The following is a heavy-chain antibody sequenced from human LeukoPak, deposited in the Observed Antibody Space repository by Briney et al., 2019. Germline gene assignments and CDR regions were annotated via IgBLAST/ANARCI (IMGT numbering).Heavy chain of an antibody. CDR2: IKQDGSEK. V-gene: IGHV3-7*01. D-gene: IGHD3-10*01. Sequence: GSLRLSCAASGFTFSSCWMTWVRQAPGKGLGWVANIKQDGSEKSYVDSVKGRFTISRDNAKNSLYLQMNSLRAEDTAVYYCATRRWSTGRSYALDIWGQGTMVTVSS. CDR1: GFTFSSCW. CDR3: ATRRWSTGRSYALDI. J-gene: IGHJ3*02.